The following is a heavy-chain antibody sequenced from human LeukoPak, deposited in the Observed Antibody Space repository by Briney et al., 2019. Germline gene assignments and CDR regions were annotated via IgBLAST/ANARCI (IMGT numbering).Heavy chain of an antibody. CDR1: GGSISSYY. Sequence: KPSETLSLTCTVSGGSISSYYWSWLRQPPGKGLEWLGYIYYSGSTNYNPSLKSRVTISVDTSKNQFSLKLSSVTAAGTAVYYCARETNYDSSLDYWGQGTLVTVSS. J-gene: IGHJ4*02. CDR3: ARETNYDSSLDY. V-gene: IGHV4-59*01. D-gene: IGHD3-22*01. CDR2: IYYSGST.